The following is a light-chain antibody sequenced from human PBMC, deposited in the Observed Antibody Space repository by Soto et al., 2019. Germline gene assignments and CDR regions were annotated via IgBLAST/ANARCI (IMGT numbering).Light chain of an antibody. CDR1: QSVSSN. Sequence: EVVMTQSPATLSVSPGERATLSCRASQSVSSNLAWYQQKPGQAPRLLIYGASTRATGIPARFSGSGFGTEFPLAISSLQSEDFAVYYCQQYNNWYTFGQGTKLESK. V-gene: IGKV3-15*01. J-gene: IGKJ2*01. CDR3: QQYNNWYT. CDR2: GAS.